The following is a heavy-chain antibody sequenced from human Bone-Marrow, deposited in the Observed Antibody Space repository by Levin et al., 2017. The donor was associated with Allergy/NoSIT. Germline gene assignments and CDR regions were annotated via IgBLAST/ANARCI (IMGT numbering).Heavy chain of an antibody. J-gene: IGHJ4*02. V-gene: IGHV3-74*01. Sequence: PGGSLRLSCAASGFTFSSYYMHWVRQAPGKGLAWVSNFHIDTSVTNYADPVKGRFSISRDNAKKTLYLRMNSLRAEDTAVYYCARGGCSASSCLDYWGQGTLVTVSS. CDR1: GFTFSSYY. CDR3: ARGGCSASSCLDY. D-gene: IGHD2-15*01. CDR2: FHIDTSVT.